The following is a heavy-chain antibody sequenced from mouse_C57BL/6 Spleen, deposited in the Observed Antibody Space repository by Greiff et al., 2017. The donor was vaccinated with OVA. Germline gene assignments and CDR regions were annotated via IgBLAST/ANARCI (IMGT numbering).Heavy chain of an antibody. J-gene: IGHJ3*01. CDR1: GYTFTDYE. V-gene: IGHV1-15*01. Sequence: VQRVESGAELVRPGASVTLSCKASGYTFTDYEMHWVKQTPVHGLEWIGAIDPETGGTAYNQKFKGKAILTADKSSSTAYMELRSLTSEDSAVYYCVYGSSLAYWGQGTLVTVSA. CDR3: VYGSSLAY. CDR2: IDPETGGT. D-gene: IGHD1-1*01.